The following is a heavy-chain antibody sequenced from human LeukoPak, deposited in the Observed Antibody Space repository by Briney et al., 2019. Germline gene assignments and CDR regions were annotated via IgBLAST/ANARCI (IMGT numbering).Heavy chain of an antibody. CDR1: GFTFSSYW. J-gene: IGHJ6*03. D-gene: IGHD5-24*01. CDR3: ARRPGYTTTYRSSNYYYYMDV. CDR2: IKQDGSEK. V-gene: IGHV3-7*01. Sequence: GSLRLSCAASGFTFSSYWMSWVRQAPGKGLEWVANIKQDGSEKYYVDSVKGRFTISRDNAKNSLYLQMNSLRAEDTAVYYCARRPGYTTTYRSSNYYYYMDVWGKGTTVTVSS.